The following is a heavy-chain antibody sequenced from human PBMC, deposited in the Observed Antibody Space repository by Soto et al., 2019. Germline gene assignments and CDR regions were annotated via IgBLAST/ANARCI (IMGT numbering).Heavy chain of an antibody. D-gene: IGHD5-12*01. Sequence: GGSLRLSCAASGFTFSDHYMDWVRQAPGKGLEWVGRTRNKVNGFTTEYAASVKGRFTISRDDSKNSLYLQMNSLRAEDTAVYYCARARDGYNFLYEPTWGQGTLVTVSS. J-gene: IGHJ4*02. CDR2: TRNKVNGFTT. CDR1: GFTFSDHY. CDR3: ARARDGYNFLYEPT. V-gene: IGHV3-72*01.